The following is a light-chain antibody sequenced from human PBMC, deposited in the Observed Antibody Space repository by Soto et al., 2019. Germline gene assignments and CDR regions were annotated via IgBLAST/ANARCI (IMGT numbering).Light chain of an antibody. J-gene: IGKJ1*01. CDR2: DAS. V-gene: IGKV3-20*01. CDR3: QQYGSLSWT. CDR1: QSVTSY. Sequence: EIVLTQSPATLSLSPGERATLSCRASQSVTSYLAWYQQRPGQAPRLLINDASRRATGIPDRFSGSGSGTDFTLTISRLEPEDFAVYYCQQYGSLSWTFGQGTKVDIK.